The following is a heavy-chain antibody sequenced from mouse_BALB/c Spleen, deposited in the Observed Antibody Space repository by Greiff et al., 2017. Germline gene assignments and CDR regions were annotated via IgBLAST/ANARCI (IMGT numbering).Heavy chain of an antibody. CDR2: ISYSGST. CDR1: GYSITSDYA. J-gene: IGHJ4*01. Sequence: EVKLEESGPGLVKPSQSLSLTCTVTGYSITSDYAWNWIRQFPGNKLEWMGYISYSGSTSYNPSLKSRISITRDTSKNQFFLQLNPVTTEDTATYYCARRGGFYYGSSSHAMDYWGQGTSVTVSS. V-gene: IGHV3-2*02. D-gene: IGHD1-1*01. CDR3: ARRGGFYYGSSSHAMDY.